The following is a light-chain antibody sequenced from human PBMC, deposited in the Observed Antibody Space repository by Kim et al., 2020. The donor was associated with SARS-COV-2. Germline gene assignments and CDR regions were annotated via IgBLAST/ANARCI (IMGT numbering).Light chain of an antibody. CDR2: GNS. J-gene: IGLJ2*01. CDR3: QAYDSSLSVV. CDR1: SSNIGAGYD. V-gene: IGLV1-40*01. Sequence: GQRGHSSCTGRSSNIGAGYDVRWYQQLPGTAPQLLIYGNSNRPSGVPDRFSGSKSGTSASLAITGLQAEDEADYYCQAYDSSLSVVFGGGTQLTVL.